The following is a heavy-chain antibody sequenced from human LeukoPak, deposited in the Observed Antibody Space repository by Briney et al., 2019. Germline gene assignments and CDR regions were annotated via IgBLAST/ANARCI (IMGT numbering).Heavy chain of an antibody. Sequence: ASVKVSCKASGYTFTGYYMHWVRQAPRQGLEWMGRINPNSGGTNYAQKFQGRVTMTRDTSISTAYMELSRLRSDDTAVYYCARQGYYYYYMDVWGKGTTVTVSS. CDR1: GYTFTGYY. J-gene: IGHJ6*03. V-gene: IGHV1-2*06. CDR2: INPNSGGT. CDR3: ARQGYYYYYMDV.